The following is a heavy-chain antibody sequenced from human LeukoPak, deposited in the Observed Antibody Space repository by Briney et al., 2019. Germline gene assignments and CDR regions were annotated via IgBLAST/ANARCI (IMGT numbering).Heavy chain of an antibody. V-gene: IGHV4-31*03. D-gene: IGHD4-17*01. Sequence: SQTLSLTCTVSGGSISSGGYYWSWIRQHPGKGLAWIGYIYYSGSTYYNPSLKSRVTISVDTSKNQFSLKLSSVTAADTAVYYCARERTTVTSNYWGQGTLVTVSS. J-gene: IGHJ4*02. CDR3: ARERTTVTSNY. CDR1: GGSISSGGYY. CDR2: IYYSGST.